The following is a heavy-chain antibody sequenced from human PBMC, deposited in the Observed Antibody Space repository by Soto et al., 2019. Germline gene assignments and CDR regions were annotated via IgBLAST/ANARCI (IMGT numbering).Heavy chain of an antibody. J-gene: IGHJ5*02. D-gene: IGHD2-2*01. CDR1: GYTFTGYY. V-gene: IGHV1-2*02. Sequence: ASVKVSCKASGYTFTGYYMHWVRQAPGQGLEWMGWINPNSGGTNYAQKFQGRVTMTRDTSISTAYMELSRLKSDDTAVYYCARDRSCSSTSCYVRFDPWGQGTLVTVSS. CDR2: INPNSGGT. CDR3: ARDRSCSSTSCYVRFDP.